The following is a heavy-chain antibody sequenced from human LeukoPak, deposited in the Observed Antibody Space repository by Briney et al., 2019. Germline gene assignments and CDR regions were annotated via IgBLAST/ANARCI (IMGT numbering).Heavy chain of an antibody. J-gene: IGHJ4*02. CDR2: IKSKTDGGTT. D-gene: IGHD5-18*01. V-gene: IGHV3-15*01. Sequence: PGGSLRLSCAASGFTFSNAWMSWVRQAPGKGLEWVGRIKSKTDGGTTDYAAPVKGRFTISRDDSKNTLYLQMNSLKTEDTAVYYCTTDPDTAMARFDYWGQGTLVTVSS. CDR1: GFTFSNAW. CDR3: TTDPDTAMARFDY.